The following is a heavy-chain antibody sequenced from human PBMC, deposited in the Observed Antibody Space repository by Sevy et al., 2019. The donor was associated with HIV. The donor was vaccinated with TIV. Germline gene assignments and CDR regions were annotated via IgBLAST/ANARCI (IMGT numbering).Heavy chain of an antibody. CDR3: ARPHYYDSSGPFDY. V-gene: IGHV3-30-3*01. CDR1: GFAFSSYA. CDR2: ISYDGSNK. Sequence: GGSLRLSCAASGFAFSSYAMHWVSQAPGKGLEWVAVISYDGSNKYYADSVKGRFTISRDNSKNTLYLQMNSLRAEDTAVYYCARPHYYDSSGPFDYWGQGTLVTVSS. D-gene: IGHD3-22*01. J-gene: IGHJ4*02.